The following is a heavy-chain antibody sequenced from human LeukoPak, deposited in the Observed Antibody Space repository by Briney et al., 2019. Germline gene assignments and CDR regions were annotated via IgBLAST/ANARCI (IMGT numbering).Heavy chain of an antibody. CDR2: IDSDASTI. Sequence: GGSLRLSCAASGLTFSSDWMHWVRQVPGKGLVWVSRIDSDASTINYADSVKGRFTISRDNSKNTLYLQMNSLRAEDTAVYYCARLEMATIFDYWGQGTLVTVSS. V-gene: IGHV3-74*01. CDR3: ARLEMATIFDY. CDR1: GLTFSSDW. D-gene: IGHD5-24*01. J-gene: IGHJ4*02.